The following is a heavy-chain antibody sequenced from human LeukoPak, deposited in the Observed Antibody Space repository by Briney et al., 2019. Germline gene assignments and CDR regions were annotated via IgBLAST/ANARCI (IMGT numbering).Heavy chain of an antibody. D-gene: IGHD1-1*01. CDR2: IKEDGTEK. J-gene: IGHJ4*02. V-gene: IGHV3-7*01. CDR1: GFTFRSYW. CDR3: VRESRPGGAMGLYHNLDY. Sequence: GGSLRLSCAASGFTFRSYWMSWVRQTPGMGLEWVANIKEDGTEKILVDSVKGRFTISRDNTKNLLFLEMNNLRGDDTAIYYCVRESRPGGAMGLYHNLDYWGQGTLVAVSS.